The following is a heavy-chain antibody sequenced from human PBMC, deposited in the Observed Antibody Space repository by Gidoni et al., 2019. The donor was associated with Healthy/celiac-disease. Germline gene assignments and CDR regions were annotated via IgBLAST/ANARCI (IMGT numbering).Heavy chain of an antibody. Sequence: QVQLVESGGGVVQPGRSLRLSCAASGFTFSSYGMHWVRQAPGKGLEWVAVIWYDGSNKYYADSVKGRFTISRDNSKNTLYLQMNSLRAEDTAVYYCARERRDGYNWFTYYFDYWGQGTLVTVSS. CDR2: IWYDGSNK. J-gene: IGHJ4*02. D-gene: IGHD5-12*01. CDR3: ARERRDGYNWFTYYFDY. CDR1: GFTFSSYG. V-gene: IGHV3-33*01.